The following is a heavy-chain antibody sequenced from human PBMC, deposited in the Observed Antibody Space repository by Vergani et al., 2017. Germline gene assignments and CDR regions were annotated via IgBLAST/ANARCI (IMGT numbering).Heavy chain of an antibody. D-gene: IGHD3-16*01. CDR3: ERLSKRCGNCVGDFRCVP. Sequence: QITLKESRPTLVKPTQTLTLTCTFSGFSLNTRGVRVGWIRQPPGKGLGWVALIYWTDDKRYSSSLKPRLILTKDTSKNQVVLTLSNVVPADTATYYCERLSKRCGNCVGDFRCVPWCGGTLVTVPS. CDR2: IYWTDDK. V-gene: IGHV2-5*01. J-gene: IGHJ5*02. CDR1: GFSLNTRGVR.